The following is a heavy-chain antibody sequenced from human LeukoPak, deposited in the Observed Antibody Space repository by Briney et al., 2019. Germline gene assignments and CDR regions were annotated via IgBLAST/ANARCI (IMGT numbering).Heavy chain of an antibody. Sequence: GGSLRLSCAASGFTFSSYAVSWVRQAPGKGLECVSTISGTGGSTNYADSVKGRFTISRDNSKNTLYLQVNSLRAEDTAVYYCARGPRGDYWGQGTLVTVSS. CDR3: ARGPRGDY. J-gene: IGHJ4*02. CDR1: GFTFSSYA. CDR2: ISGTGGST. V-gene: IGHV3-23*01.